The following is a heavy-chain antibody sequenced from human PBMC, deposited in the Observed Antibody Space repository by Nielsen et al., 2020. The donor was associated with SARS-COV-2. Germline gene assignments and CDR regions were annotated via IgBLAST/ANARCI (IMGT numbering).Heavy chain of an antibody. CDR2: IYHSGST. J-gene: IGHJ5*02. CDR1: GGSISSSNW. V-gene: IGHV4-4*02. Sequence: SETLSLTCAVSGGSISSSNWWSWVRQPPGKGLEWIGEIYHSGSTNYNPSLKSRVTISVDKFKNQFSLKLSSVTAADTAVYYCARGYCSSTSCYMNWFDPWGQGTLVTVSS. D-gene: IGHD2-2*02. CDR3: ARGYCSSTSCYMNWFDP.